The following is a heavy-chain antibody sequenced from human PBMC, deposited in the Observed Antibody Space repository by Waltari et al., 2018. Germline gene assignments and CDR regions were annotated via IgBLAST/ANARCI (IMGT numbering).Heavy chain of an antibody. J-gene: IGHJ4*02. CDR3: TSRHSGSSDY. D-gene: IGHD1-26*01. Sequence: EVQLVESGGGLVQPGGSLRLCCVVSGFTFSDHYMDWVRQAPGKGLEWVGRTKNKANRYTTEYAASVKGRFIISRDDSKNSLYLQMNSLKTEDTAVYFCTSRHSGSSDYWGQGTLVTVSS. CDR1: GFTFSDHY. CDR2: TKNKANRYTT. V-gene: IGHV3-72*01.